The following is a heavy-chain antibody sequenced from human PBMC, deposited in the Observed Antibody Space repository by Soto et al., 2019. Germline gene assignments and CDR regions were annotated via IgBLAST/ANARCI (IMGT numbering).Heavy chain of an antibody. J-gene: IGHJ6*02. CDR1: GFTFSSYA. Sequence: GGSLRLSCAASGFTFSSYAMSWVRQAPGKGLEWVSAISGSGGSTYYADSVKGRFTISRDNSKNTLYLQMNSLRAEDTAVYYCAKDILRGSPKLAYSSIGRYYYGMDVWGQGTTVTVSS. CDR3: AKDILRGSPKLAYSSIGRYYYGMDV. CDR2: ISGSGGST. V-gene: IGHV3-23*01. D-gene: IGHD6-13*01.